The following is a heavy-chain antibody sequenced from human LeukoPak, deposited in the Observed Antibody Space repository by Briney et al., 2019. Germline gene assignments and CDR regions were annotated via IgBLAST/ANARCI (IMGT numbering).Heavy chain of an antibody. Sequence: GGSLRLSCSASGFTFSSYAMHCVRQAPGKGLDYISGITNNGGTSYHADSVKGRFTISRDNSKNTLYLQMSSLRAEDTAVYYCVKVSSTVGATYFDYWGQGTLVTVSS. J-gene: IGHJ4*02. CDR2: ITNNGGTS. CDR3: VKVSSTVGATYFDY. CDR1: GFTFSSYA. D-gene: IGHD1-26*01. V-gene: IGHV3-64D*06.